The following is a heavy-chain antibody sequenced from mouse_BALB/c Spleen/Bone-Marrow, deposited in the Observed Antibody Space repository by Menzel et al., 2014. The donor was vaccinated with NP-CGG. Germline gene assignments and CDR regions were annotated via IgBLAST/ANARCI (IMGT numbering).Heavy chain of an antibody. D-gene: IGHD4-1*01. Sequence: EVKLMASGGGLVQVGGSMKLSCVASGFTFSNYWMNWVRQSPEKGLEWVAEIRLKSNNYATHYAESVKGRFTVSRDDSKSSVYLQMNNLRGEDTGIYYCTTGFAYWGQGTLVTVSA. J-gene: IGHJ3*01. V-gene: IGHV6-6*02. CDR3: TTGFAY. CDR2: IRLKSNNYAT. CDR1: GFTFSNYW.